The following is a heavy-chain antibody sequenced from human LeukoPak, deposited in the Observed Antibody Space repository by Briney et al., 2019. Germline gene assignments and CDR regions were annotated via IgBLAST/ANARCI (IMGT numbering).Heavy chain of an antibody. Sequence: PSETLSLTCAVYGGSFSGYYWSLIRRPPGKGLEWIGEINDSGSTNYNPSLKSRVTISVDTSKNQFSLKLSSVTAADTAVYYCARGHYYYGSGSYYMLPYYHYGMDVWGQGTTVTVSS. CDR2: INDSGST. CDR3: ARGHYYYGSGSYYMLPYYHYGMDV. J-gene: IGHJ6*02. V-gene: IGHV4-34*01. CDR1: GGSFSGYY. D-gene: IGHD3-10*01.